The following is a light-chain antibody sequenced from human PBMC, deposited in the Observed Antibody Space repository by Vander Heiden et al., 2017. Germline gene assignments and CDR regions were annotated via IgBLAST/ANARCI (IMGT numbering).Light chain of an antibody. CDR3: QEYNSAPIT. Sequence: DIQMTQSPSFLSASVGDRATITSRASQGISNYLAWYQQKPGKVPKLLIYAASTVQSGVPSRFSGRGSGTDFTLTISSLQPEDVAPYYCQEYNSAPITFGQGTRLEIK. J-gene: IGKJ5*01. V-gene: IGKV1-27*01. CDR2: AAS. CDR1: QGISNY.